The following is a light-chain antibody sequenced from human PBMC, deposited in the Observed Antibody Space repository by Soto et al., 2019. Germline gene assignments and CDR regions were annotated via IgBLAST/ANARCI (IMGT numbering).Light chain of an antibody. J-gene: IGLJ1*01. V-gene: IGLV2-14*01. CDR2: EVS. CDR3: ISYTSSSSPYV. Sequence: QSALTQPASVSGSPGQSITISCTGTSSDVGAHNHVSWYQKHPGKAPKLMIYEVSNRPSGVSNRFSGSKSGNTASLTISGLQAEDEADYYCISYTSSSSPYVFGPGTKVTVL. CDR1: SSDVGAHNH.